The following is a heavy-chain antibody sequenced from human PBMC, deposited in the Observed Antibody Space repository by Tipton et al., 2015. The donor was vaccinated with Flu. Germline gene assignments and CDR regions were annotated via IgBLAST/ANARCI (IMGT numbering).Heavy chain of an antibody. J-gene: IGHJ4*02. CDR2: MYNDGNT. D-gene: IGHD6-13*01. Sequence: SLRLSCAASGFTVNRNHVSWVRQAPGKGLEWVSIMYNDGNTKYAGSVKGRFTISRDSSRNTVYLEMKSLRGEDTAVYFCARHRGASSWYEIDYWGQGTLVTVSS. CDR3: ARHRGASSWYEIDY. CDR1: GFTVNRNH. V-gene: IGHV3-66*04.